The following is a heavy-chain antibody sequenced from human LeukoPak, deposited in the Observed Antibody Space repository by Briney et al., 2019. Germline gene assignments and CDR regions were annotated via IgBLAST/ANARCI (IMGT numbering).Heavy chain of an antibody. D-gene: IGHD3-16*02. J-gene: IGHJ6*03. V-gene: IGHV3-7*01. CDR3: ARDNPTRNGRYLYYMDV. Sequence: GGSLRLSCAASGFTFSSYWMSWVRQAPGKGLEWVASIKQDGSEKYHVDFVKGRFTVSRDNAKSSLYLQMNSLRAEDTAVYYCARDNPTRNGRYLYYMDVWGKGTTVTVSS. CDR2: IKQDGSEK. CDR1: GFTFSSYW.